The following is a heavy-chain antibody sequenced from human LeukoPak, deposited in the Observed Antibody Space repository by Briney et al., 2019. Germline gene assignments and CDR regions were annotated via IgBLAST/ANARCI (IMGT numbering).Heavy chain of an antibody. V-gene: IGHV1-2*02. CDR1: GYSFTGYY. J-gene: IGHJ4*02. Sequence: ASMKVSCKASGYSFTGYYIHWVRQAPGQGLEWMGWIKPNSGATKYAQKFQGRVTMTRDTSISTAYMELSRLRSDDTAVYYCARDYCSKTICFDYWGQGTLVTVSS. D-gene: IGHD2-2*01. CDR2: IKPNSGAT. CDR3: ARDYCSKTICFDY.